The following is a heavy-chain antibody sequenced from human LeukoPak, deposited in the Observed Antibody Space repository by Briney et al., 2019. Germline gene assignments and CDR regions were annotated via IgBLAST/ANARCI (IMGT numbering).Heavy chain of an antibody. V-gene: IGHV1-2*02. CDR1: GYTFTGYY. D-gene: IGHD4-11*01. CDR3: ARDFMVTTVAYHYYYGMDV. Sequence: ASVKVSCEASGYTFTGYYMHWVRQAPGQGLEWMGWINPNSGGTNYAQKFQGRVTMTRDTSISTAYMELSRLRSDDTAVYYCARDFMVTTVAYHYYYGMDVWGQGTTVTVSS. J-gene: IGHJ6*02. CDR2: INPNSGGT.